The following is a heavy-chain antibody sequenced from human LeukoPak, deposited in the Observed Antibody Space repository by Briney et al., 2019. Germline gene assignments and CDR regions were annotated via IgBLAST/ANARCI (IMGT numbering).Heavy chain of an antibody. J-gene: IGHJ4*02. D-gene: IGHD6-13*01. CDR3: AKDLVRAAAGPHQFDY. Sequence: GRSLRLSCAASGFTFSSYGMHWVRQAPGKGLEWVAVISYDGSNKYYADSVKGRFTISRDNSKNTLYLQMNSLRAEDTAVYYCAKDLVRAAAGPHQFDYWGQGTLVTVSS. CDR1: GFTFSSYG. CDR2: ISYDGSNK. V-gene: IGHV3-30*18.